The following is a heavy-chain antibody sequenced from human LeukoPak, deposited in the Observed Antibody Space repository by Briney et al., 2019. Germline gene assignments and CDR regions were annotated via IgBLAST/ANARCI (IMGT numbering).Heavy chain of an antibody. D-gene: IGHD2-21*02. V-gene: IGHV4-59*01. CDR1: GGSISSYY. J-gene: IGHJ3*02. Sequence: ASETLSLTCTVSGGSISSYYWSWIRQPPGKGLEWIGYIYYSGSTNYNPSLKSRVTISVDTSKNQFSLKLSSVTAADTAVYYCARELYCGGDCYKRTHAFDIWGQGTMVTVSS. CDR3: ARELYCGGDCYKRTHAFDI. CDR2: IYYSGST.